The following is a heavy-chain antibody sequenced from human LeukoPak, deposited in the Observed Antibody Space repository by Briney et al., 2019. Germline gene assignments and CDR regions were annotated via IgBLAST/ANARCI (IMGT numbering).Heavy chain of an antibody. CDR2: INGDGSTS. Sequence: PGGSLRLSCAASGFTFYSHWMHWVRQAPGKGLEWVSCINGDGSTSNYADSVKGRFTISRDNTKNTLYLQMNSLRAEDTAIYYCARDEPTVTTGPPVGSWGQGNLVTVSS. V-gene: IGHV3-74*01. CDR3: ARDEPTVTTGPPVGS. J-gene: IGHJ4*02. D-gene: IGHD4-17*01. CDR1: GFTFYSHW.